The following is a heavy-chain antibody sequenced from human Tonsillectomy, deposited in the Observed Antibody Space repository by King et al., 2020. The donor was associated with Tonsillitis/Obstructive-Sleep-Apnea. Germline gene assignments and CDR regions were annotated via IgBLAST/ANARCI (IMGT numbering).Heavy chain of an antibody. D-gene: IGHD2-15*01. CDR2: ISGSDDSA. V-gene: IGHV3-23*04. CDR3: AKAIGGSCYSPTEY. CDR1: GFTFSSYA. Sequence: VQLVESGGGLVQPGGSLRLSCAASGFTFSSYAMSWVRQAPGKGLEWVSTISGSDDSAYYADSVKGRFTISRDNSKNTPFLLLNSRRADDTAVYYCAKAIGGSCYSPTEYWGQGTLVTVSS. J-gene: IGHJ4*02.